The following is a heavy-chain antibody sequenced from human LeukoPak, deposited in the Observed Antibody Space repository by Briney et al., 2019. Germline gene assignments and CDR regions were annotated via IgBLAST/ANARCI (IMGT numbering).Heavy chain of an antibody. D-gene: IGHD5-18*01. J-gene: IGHJ4*02. V-gene: IGHV4-59*01. CDR1: GGSISSYY. CDR3: ARTHTAMVLFFDY. Sequence: SETLSLTCTVSGGSISSYYWSWIRQPPGKGLEWIGYIYYSGSTNYNPSLKSRVTISVDTSTNQFSLKLSSVTAADTAVYYCARTHTAMVLFFDYWGQGTLVTVSS. CDR2: IYYSGST.